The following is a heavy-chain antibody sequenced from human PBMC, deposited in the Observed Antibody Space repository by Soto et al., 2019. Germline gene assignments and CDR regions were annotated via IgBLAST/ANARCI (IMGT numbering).Heavy chain of an antibody. Sequence: SVKVSCKASGFTFTSSAVQWVRQARGQRLEWIGWIVVGSGNTNYAQKFQERVTITRDMSTSTAYMELSSLRSEDTAVYYCAVSLAAAGITNFDYWGQGTLVTVSS. D-gene: IGHD6-25*01. CDR1: GFTFTSSA. V-gene: IGHV1-58*01. J-gene: IGHJ4*02. CDR3: AVSLAAAGITNFDY. CDR2: IVVGSGNT.